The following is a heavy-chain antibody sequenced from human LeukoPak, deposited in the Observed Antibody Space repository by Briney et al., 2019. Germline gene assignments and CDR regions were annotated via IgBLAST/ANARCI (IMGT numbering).Heavy chain of an antibody. J-gene: IGHJ4*02. V-gene: IGHV3-23*01. CDR2: ISGSGGST. Sequence: GGSLRLSCAVSGFTFSSYDMTWVRQAPGKGLEWVSTISGSGGSTYYADSVKGRFTISRDNSKNTLYLQMNSLRAEDTAVYYCAKDGLLWFGDSMYSFDYWGQGTLVTVSS. D-gene: IGHD3-10*01. CDR3: AKDGLLWFGDSMYSFDY. CDR1: GFTFSSYD.